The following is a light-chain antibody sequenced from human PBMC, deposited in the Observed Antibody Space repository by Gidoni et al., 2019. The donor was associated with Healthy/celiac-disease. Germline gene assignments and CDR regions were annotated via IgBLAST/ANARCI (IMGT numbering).Light chain of an antibody. CDR1: SSNVGAGYD. J-gene: IGLJ2*01. CDR3: QSYDSSLSGPL. CDR2: GNS. Sequence: QSVLTQPPSVSAAPGQRVTISCTGSSSNVGAGYDVPWYQQLPGTAPKLLIYGNSNRPSGVPDRFSGSKSGTSASLAITGLQAEDEADYYCQSYDSSLSGPLFGGGTKLTVL. V-gene: IGLV1-40*01.